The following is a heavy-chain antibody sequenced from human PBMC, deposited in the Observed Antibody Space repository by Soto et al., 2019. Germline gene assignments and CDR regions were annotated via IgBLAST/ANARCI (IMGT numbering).Heavy chain of an antibody. V-gene: IGHV3-21*01. Sequence: PGGSLRLSCEAYGFTFSRVSMNWVRQVPGKGLEWVASISSVSSDTLYADSVKGRFFISRDTPQHSPFWQITTLRPQDTAIYSRARVGYWGPGTQVTVSS. CDR1: GFTFSRVS. J-gene: IGHJ4*02. CDR2: ISSVSSDT. CDR3: ARVGY.